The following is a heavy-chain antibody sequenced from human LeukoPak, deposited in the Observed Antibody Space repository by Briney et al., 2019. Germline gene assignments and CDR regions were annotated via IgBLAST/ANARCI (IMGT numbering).Heavy chain of an antibody. J-gene: IGHJ6*03. CDR2: IIPIFGTA. CDR3: ARGDTRGYSYGSSFYMDV. CDR1: GGTFSSYA. D-gene: IGHD5-18*01. Sequence: SVKVSCKASGGTFSSYAISWVRQAPGQGLEWMGGIIPIFGTANYAQKFQGRVTITADKSTSTAYMELSSLRSEDTAVYYCARGDTRGYSYGSSFYMDVWGKGTTVTVSS. V-gene: IGHV1-69*06.